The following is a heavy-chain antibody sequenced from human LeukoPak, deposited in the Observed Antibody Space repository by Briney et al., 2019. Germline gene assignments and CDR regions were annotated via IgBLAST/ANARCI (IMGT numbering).Heavy chain of an antibody. V-gene: IGHV3-7*01. Sequence: KGLEWVANMNEDGREKNYVDSVKGRFTISRDNALDSLYLQMNSLRAEDTAVYYCARDRGYCNFDYWGQGTLLTVSS. D-gene: IGHD5-12*01. J-gene: IGHJ4*02. CDR3: ARDRGYCNFDY. CDR2: MNEDGREK.